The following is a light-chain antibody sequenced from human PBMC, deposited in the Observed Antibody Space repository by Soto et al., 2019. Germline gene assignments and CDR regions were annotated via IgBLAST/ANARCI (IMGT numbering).Light chain of an antibody. J-gene: IGKJ1*01. V-gene: IGKV3D-20*01. CDR2: DAS. CDR3: TQYGKSPLT. CDR1: QSVRSTY. Sequence: EIVLTQSPATLSLSPGERATLSCGASQSVRSTYLAWYQHTPGLAPRLLMYDASSRATGIPDRFSGSGSGRAYNHPNSRREHEDLALYYQTQYGKSPLTFCYGSKVAIK.